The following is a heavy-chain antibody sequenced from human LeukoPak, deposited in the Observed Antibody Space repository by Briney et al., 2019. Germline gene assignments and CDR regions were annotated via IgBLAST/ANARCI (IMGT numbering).Heavy chain of an antibody. J-gene: IGHJ6*02. CDR3: AKSLITFVGVYGMDV. D-gene: IGHD3-16*01. CDR2: IYYTGST. CDR1: GGSISSGGYS. Sequence: SETLSLTCTVSGGSISSGGYSWSWIRQHPGKGLEWIGYIYYTGSTYYNPSLKSRVTISVDTSKNQFSLKLSSVTAADTAVYYCAKSLITFVGVYGMDVWGQGTTVTVSS. V-gene: IGHV4-31*03.